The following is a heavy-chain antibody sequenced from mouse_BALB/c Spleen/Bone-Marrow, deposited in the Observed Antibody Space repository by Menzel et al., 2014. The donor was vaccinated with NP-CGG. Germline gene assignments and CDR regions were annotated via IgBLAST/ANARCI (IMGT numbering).Heavy chain of an antibody. Sequence: EVQLQESGGDLVKPGVSLKLSCAASGFTFSSYGMSWVRQTPDKRLEWVATISSGGSYTYYPDSVKGRFTISRDNAKNTLYLQMSSLKSEDTAMYYCARKTYYDYDGYFDYWGQGTTLTVSS. D-gene: IGHD2-4*01. CDR3: ARKTYYDYDGYFDY. CDR2: ISSGGSYT. CDR1: GFTFSSYG. J-gene: IGHJ2*01. V-gene: IGHV5-6*01.